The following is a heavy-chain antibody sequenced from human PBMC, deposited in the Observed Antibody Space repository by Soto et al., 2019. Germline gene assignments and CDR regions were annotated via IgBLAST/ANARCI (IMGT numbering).Heavy chain of an antibody. Sequence: QLQLQESGPGLVKASETLSLTCTVSGGSITRNNHFWGWIRQSPGKGLEWIGSIQYGGTTNYNPSLKSRVIMSAETSKNQLSLMMNPVTAADTAVYYCARLGSSGWYQGSYFDYWGQGTLVTVSS. CDR1: GGSITRNNHF. CDR3: ARLGSSGWYQGSYFDY. D-gene: IGHD6-19*01. CDR2: IQYGGTT. V-gene: IGHV4-39*01. J-gene: IGHJ4*02.